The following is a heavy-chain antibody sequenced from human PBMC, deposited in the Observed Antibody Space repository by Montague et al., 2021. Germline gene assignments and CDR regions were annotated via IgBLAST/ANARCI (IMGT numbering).Heavy chain of an antibody. CDR1: GGSLSEYY. V-gene: IGHV4-34*01. D-gene: IGHD3-10*01. Sequence: SETLSLTCGVYGGSLSEYYWTRIRQSPEKGLEWIGEVRHIGSTNYNPSLKSRVTMSVDKSKNQFSLKLRSVTAADTAVYYCASDRGPFDYWGQGTVVTVSS. CDR2: VRHIGST. CDR3: ASDRGPFDY. J-gene: IGHJ4*02.